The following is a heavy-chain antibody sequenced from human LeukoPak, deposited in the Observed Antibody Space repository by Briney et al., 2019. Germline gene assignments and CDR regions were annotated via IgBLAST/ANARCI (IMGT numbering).Heavy chain of an antibody. D-gene: IGHD6-19*01. V-gene: IGHV5-51*01. CDR2: IYPGDSGT. CDR1: GYSFTSYW. J-gene: IGHJ4*02. Sequence: SGETLKISCKGSGYSFTSYWIGWVRQMPGKGLEWMGMIYPGDSGTRYSPSFQGQVTISADKSISTAYLQWSSLKASDTAMYYCARHLTYASAWYCPDYWGQGTLVTVSS. CDR3: ARHLTYASAWYCPDY.